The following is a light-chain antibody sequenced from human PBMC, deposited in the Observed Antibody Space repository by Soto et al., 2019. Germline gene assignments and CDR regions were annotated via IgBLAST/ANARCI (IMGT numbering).Light chain of an antibody. Sequence: LMTQSPSSLSASPGDRVTITCGASQGISSYLAWYQQKPGKAPKLLIYAASTLQSGVPSRFSGSGSGTDFTLTISCLQSEDFATYYCQQYYSYPRTFGQGTKVDIK. J-gene: IGKJ1*01. V-gene: IGKV1-8*01. CDR1: QGISSY. CDR3: QQYYSYPRT. CDR2: AAS.